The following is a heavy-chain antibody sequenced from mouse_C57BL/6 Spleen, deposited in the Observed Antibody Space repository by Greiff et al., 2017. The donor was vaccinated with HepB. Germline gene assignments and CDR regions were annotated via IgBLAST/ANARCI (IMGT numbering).Heavy chain of an antibody. J-gene: IGHJ2*01. CDR1: GYAFSSSW. D-gene: IGHD1-1*01. V-gene: IGHV1-82*01. Sequence: VQLQQSGPELVKPGASVKISCKASGYAFSSSWMNWVKQRPGKGLEWIGRIYPGDGDTNYNGKFKGNATLTADKSSSTAYMQLSSLTSEDSAVYFCARSPLITTVGYYFDYWGQGTTLTVSS. CDR2: IYPGDGDT. CDR3: ARSPLITTVGYYFDY.